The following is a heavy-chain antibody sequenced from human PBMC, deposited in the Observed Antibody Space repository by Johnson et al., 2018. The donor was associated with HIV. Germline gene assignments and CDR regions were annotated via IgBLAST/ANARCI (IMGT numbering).Heavy chain of an antibody. V-gene: IGHV3-33*01. Sequence: QVQLVESGGGVVQPGRSLRLSCAASGFTFSRYGMHWVRQAPGKGLEWVAVIWYDGSNKYYADSVKGRFTISRDNSTNTRYLQMNSLRAEDTAVYYCARDNIVLMVGGAFDIWGKGTMVTVSS. CDR3: ARDNIVLMVGGAFDI. J-gene: IGHJ3*02. D-gene: IGHD2-8*01. CDR2: IWYDGSNK. CDR1: GFTFSRYG.